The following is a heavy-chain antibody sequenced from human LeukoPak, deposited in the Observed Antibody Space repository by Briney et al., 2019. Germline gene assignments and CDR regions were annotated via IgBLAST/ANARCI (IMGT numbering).Heavy chain of an antibody. Sequence: GGSLRLSCAASGVTFSNAWMSWVRQAPGKGLEWVGRIKSKTDGGTTDYAAPVKGRFTISRDDSKNTLYLQMNSLKTEDTAVYYCTTDQIHIPDFDYWGQGTLVTVSS. V-gene: IGHV3-15*01. D-gene: IGHD2-21*01. J-gene: IGHJ4*02. CDR3: TTDQIHIPDFDY. CDR1: GVTFSNAW. CDR2: IKSKTDGGTT.